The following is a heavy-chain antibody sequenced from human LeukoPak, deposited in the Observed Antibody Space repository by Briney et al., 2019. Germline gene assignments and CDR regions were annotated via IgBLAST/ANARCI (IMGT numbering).Heavy chain of an antibody. CDR2: IDPSDSYT. Sequence: GESLKISCKGSGYSFTSYWISWVRQMPGKGLEWMGRIDPSDSYTNYSPSFQGHVTISADKSISTAYLQWSSLKASDTAMYYCARPGYCSSTSCYGGDYYYYGMDVWGQGTTVTVSS. J-gene: IGHJ6*02. V-gene: IGHV5-10-1*01. CDR3: ARPGYCSSTSCYGGDYYYYGMDV. D-gene: IGHD2-2*01. CDR1: GYSFTSYW.